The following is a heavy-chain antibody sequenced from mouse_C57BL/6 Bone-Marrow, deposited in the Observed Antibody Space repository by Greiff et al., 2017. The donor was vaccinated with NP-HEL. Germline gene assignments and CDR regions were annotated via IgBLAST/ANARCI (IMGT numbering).Heavy chain of an antibody. CDR3: ASIRFYAMDY. D-gene: IGHD1-1*01. Sequence: VQLKESGPVLVKPGASVKMSCKASGYTFTDYYMNWVKQSHGKSLEWIGVINPYNGGTSYNEKFKGKATLTVDKSSSTAYMELNSLTSEDSAVYYCASIRFYAMDYWGPGTSVTVSS. CDR2: INPYNGGT. V-gene: IGHV1-19*01. J-gene: IGHJ4*01. CDR1: GYTFTDYY.